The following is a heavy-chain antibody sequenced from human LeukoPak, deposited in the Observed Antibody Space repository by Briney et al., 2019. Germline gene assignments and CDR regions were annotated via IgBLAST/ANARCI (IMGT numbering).Heavy chain of an antibody. J-gene: IGHJ5*02. D-gene: IGHD6-13*01. CDR1: GYTFTGYY. CDR3: ARIGKQLNWFDP. V-gene: IGHV1-2*02. Sequence: SVKVSCKASGYTFTGYYMHWVRQAPGQGLEWMGWINPNSGGTNYAQKFQGRVTMTWDTSIGTAYMELSRLRSDDTAVYYCARIGKQLNWFDPWGQGTLVTVSS. CDR2: INPNSGGT.